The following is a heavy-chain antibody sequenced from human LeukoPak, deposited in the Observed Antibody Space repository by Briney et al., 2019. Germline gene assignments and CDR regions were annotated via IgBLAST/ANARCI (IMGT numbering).Heavy chain of an antibody. Sequence: GGSLRLSCAASGFTFSGYSMNWVRQAPGKGLEWVSMIYPNGNTFYTDSVKGRFTISRDNSKNTLDLQMNSLRAEDTAVYYCARRGHGYGSPFDYWGQGTLVTVSS. CDR1: GFTFSGYS. CDR2: IYPNGNT. V-gene: IGHV3-66*04. J-gene: IGHJ4*02. D-gene: IGHD5-18*01. CDR3: ARRGHGYGSPFDY.